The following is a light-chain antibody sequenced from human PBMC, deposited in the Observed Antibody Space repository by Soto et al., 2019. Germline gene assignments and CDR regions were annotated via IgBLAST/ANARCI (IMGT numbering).Light chain of an antibody. J-gene: IGKJ1*01. CDR2: GAS. V-gene: IGKV3-15*01. Sequence: EILMTQSAATLSASPWERATLSCRASQSVSSNLAWYQQKPGQAPRLLIYGASTRATGIPARFSGSGSGTEFTLTISSLQSEDFAVYYCQQYNKWPTFGQGTKVDIK. CDR1: QSVSSN. CDR3: QQYNKWPT.